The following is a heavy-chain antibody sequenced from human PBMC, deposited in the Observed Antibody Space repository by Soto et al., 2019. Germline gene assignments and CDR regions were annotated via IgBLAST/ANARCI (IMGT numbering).Heavy chain of an antibody. V-gene: IGHV4-59*12. CDR1: GGSISSYY. J-gene: IGHJ5*01. CDR3: ARLIGNSWLDS. CDR2: IYYSGST. D-gene: IGHD3-16*01. Sequence: SETLSLTCTVSGGSISSYYWSWIRQPPGKGLEWIGYIYYSGSTNYNPSLKSRVTISVDTSKNQFSLQLSSVTPADTAVYYCARLIGNSWLDSWGQGTLVTVSS.